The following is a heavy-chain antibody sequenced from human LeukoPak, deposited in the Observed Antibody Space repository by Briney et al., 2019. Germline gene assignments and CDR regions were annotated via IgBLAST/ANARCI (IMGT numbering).Heavy chain of an antibody. D-gene: IGHD5-18*01. V-gene: IGHV4-30-2*01. CDR3: ARGGVTAMDQRHFDY. J-gene: IGHJ4*02. Sequence: PSETLSLTCTVSGGSISSGGYYWSWIRQPPGKGLEWIGYIYHSGSTYYNPSLKSRVTISVDRSKNQFSLKLSSVTAADTAVYYCARGGVTAMDQRHFDYWGQGTLVTVSS. CDR1: GGSISSGGYY. CDR2: IYHSGST.